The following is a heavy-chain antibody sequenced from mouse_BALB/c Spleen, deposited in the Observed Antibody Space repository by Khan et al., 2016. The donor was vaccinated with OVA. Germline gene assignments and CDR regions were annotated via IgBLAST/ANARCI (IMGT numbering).Heavy chain of an antibody. D-gene: IGHD3-1*01. J-gene: IGHJ1*01. CDR2: ISRGSSTI. CDR3: ARSGSTFHWYFDV. CDR1: GFTLSSFG. V-gene: IGHV5-17*02. Sequence: EVELVESGGGLVQPGGSRKLSCVASGFTLSSFGMHWVRQAPMKGLEWVAYISRGSSTIYYVDTVKGRFTISRDNPTNTLFLQMTSLRSEDTAMYYCARSGSTFHWYFDVWGAGTSVTVSS.